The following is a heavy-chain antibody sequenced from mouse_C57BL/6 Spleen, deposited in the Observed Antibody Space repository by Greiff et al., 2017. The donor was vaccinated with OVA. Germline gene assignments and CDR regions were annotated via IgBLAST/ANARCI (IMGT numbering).Heavy chain of an antibody. J-gene: IGHJ4*01. V-gene: IGHV1-81*01. CDR3: ARFLTDYAMDY. CDR1: GYTFTSYG. D-gene: IGHD2-13*01. CDR2: IYPRSGNT. Sequence: VKLQESGAELARPGASVKLSCKASGYTFTSYGISWVKQRTGQGLEWIGEIYPRSGNTYYNEKFKGKATLTADKSSSTAYMELRSLTSEDSAVYFCARFLTDYAMDYWGQGTSVTVSS.